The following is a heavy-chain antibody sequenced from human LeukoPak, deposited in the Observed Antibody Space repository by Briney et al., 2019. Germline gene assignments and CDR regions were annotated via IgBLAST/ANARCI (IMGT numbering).Heavy chain of an antibody. J-gene: IGHJ3*01. Sequence: SVKVPCKASGGTFTNYTIHWVRQVPGQGLEWMGRIIPIFGTGNYAQRFHDRVTITTDGSTYTAYMQLSSLTSEDTAVYYCARDDPFYYHNGGGGLTWGQGTMVTVSS. D-gene: IGHD3-22*01. CDR1: GGTFTNYT. CDR3: ARDDPFYYHNGGGGLT. CDR2: IIPIFGTG. V-gene: IGHV1-69*05.